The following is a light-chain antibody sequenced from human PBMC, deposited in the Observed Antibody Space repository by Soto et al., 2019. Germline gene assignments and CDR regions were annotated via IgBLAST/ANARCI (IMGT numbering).Light chain of an antibody. J-gene: IGKJ1*01. CDR2: GAS. CDR3: QHYNNWPPWT. Sequence: EIVMTQSPATLSVSPGERATLSCRASQSVSSNLAWYQQKSGQAPRLLIYGASTRATGIPARFSGSGSGTEFPLTISSLQSEAFAVYYCQHYNNWPPWTFGQGTKVEI. V-gene: IGKV3-15*01. CDR1: QSVSSN.